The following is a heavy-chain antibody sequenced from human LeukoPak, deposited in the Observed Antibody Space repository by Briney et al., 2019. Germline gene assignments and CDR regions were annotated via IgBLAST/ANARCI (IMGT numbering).Heavy chain of an antibody. CDR2: IDPSDSYT. Sequence: GESLRISCKGSGYSFTSYWISWVRQMPGKGLEWMGRIDPSDSYTNYSPSFQGRVTISADKSISTAYLQWSSLKASDTAMYYCARVFILTGYYISYYFDYWGQGTLVTVSS. CDR1: GYSFTSYW. D-gene: IGHD3-9*01. J-gene: IGHJ4*02. V-gene: IGHV5-10-1*01. CDR3: ARVFILTGYYISYYFDY.